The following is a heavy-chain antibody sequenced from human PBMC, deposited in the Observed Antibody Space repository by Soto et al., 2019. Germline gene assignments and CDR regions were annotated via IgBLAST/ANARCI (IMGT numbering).Heavy chain of an antibody. J-gene: IGHJ3*02. CDR2: IYSGGST. CDR1: GFKVSSNY. V-gene: IGHV3-53*04. Sequence: HPVASLRLSFAASGFKVSSNYLSGLRQAPGKGLELVSVIYSGGSTYYADSVMGRFTISRHNSKNTLYLQMNSLRAEDTAVYYCARDRSQLDAFDIWGQGT. CDR3: ARDRSQLDAFDI. D-gene: IGHD5-18*01.